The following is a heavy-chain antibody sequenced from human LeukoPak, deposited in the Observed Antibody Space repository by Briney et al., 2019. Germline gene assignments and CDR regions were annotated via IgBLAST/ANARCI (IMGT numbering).Heavy chain of an antibody. CDR3: ARGLFDYGDYLLN. CDR2: INPNSGGT. Sequence: ASVKVSCKASGYTFTGYYMHWVRQAPGQGLEWMGWINPNSGGTNYAQKFQGRVTMTRNTSISTAYMGLSSLRSEDTAVYYCARGLFDYGDYLLNWGQGTLVTVSS. D-gene: IGHD4-17*01. J-gene: IGHJ4*02. CDR1: GYTFTGYY. V-gene: IGHV1-2*02.